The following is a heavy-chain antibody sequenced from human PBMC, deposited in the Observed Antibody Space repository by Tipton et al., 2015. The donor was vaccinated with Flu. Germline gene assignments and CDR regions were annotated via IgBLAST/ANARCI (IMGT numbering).Heavy chain of an antibody. CDR1: GYSFTSYW. D-gene: IGHD4-17*01. J-gene: IGHJ4*02. Sequence: QSGAEVKKPGESLKISCKGSGYSFTSYWIGWVRQMPGKGLEWMGIIYPGDSDTRYSPSFQGQVTISADKSISTAYLQWSSLKASDTAMYYCVRQPYLGDYGGYCDYWGQGALVTVSS. CDR2: IYPGDSDT. V-gene: IGHV5-51*01. CDR3: VRQPYLGDYGGYCDY.